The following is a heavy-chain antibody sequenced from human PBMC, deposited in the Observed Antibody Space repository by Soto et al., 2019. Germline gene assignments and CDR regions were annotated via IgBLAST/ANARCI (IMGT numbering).Heavy chain of an antibody. CDR3: ARWWFGEFFDY. D-gene: IGHD3-10*01. J-gene: IGHJ4*02. V-gene: IGHV4-59*08. CDR2: VYNGNT. CDR1: GGSISGYY. Sequence: PSETLSLTCTISGGSISGYYWTWIRQSPGKGLEYIGYVYNGNTNYNPSLNSRVTISVDTSKNQFSLKLSSVTAADTAVYYCARWWFGEFFDYWGQGTLVTVSS.